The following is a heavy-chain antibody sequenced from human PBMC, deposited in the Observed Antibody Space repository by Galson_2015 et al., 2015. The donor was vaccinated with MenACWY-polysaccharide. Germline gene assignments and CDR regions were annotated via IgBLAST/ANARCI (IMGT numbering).Heavy chain of an antibody. Sequence: SLRLSCAASGFTFSTYWMHWVRQAPGRGLVWVSRIKSDGSSINYADSVKGRFTISRGNAKNTLYLQMNSLRAEDTALYYCARGYSAYDWGLGTLVTVSA. V-gene: IGHV3-74*01. CDR2: IKSDGSSI. J-gene: IGHJ4*02. CDR1: GFTFSTYW. CDR3: ARGYSAYD. D-gene: IGHD5-12*01.